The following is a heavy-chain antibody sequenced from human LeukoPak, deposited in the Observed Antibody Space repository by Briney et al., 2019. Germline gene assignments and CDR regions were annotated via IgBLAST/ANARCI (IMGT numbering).Heavy chain of an antibody. V-gene: IGHV3-53*01. CDR2: IYSGGST. Sequence: GGSLRLSCAASGLTFNIYAMTWVRQAPGKGLEWVSVIYSGGSTYYADSVKGRFTISRDNSKNTLYLQMNSLRAEDTAVYYCAYGVGTDFDYWGQGTLVTVSS. CDR3: AYGVGTDFDY. D-gene: IGHD3-10*01. CDR1: GLTFNIYA. J-gene: IGHJ4*02.